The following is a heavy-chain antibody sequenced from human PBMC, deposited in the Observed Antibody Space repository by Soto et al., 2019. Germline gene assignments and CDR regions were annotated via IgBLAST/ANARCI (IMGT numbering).Heavy chain of an antibody. CDR1: GGSISSYY. D-gene: IGHD3-3*01. CDR3: AREIYDYDFWSGYYRGNWFDP. V-gene: IGHV4-59*01. CDR2: IYYSGST. J-gene: IGHJ5*02. Sequence: SETLSLTCTVSGGSISSYYWSWIRQPPGKGLEWIGYIYYSGSTNYNPSLKSRVTISVDTSKNQFSLKLSSVTAADTAVYYCAREIYDYDFWSGYYRGNWFDPWGQGTQVTVSS.